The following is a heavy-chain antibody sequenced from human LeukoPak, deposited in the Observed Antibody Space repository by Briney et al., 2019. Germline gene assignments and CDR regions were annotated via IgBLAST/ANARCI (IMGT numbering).Heavy chain of an antibody. CDR1: GYTFSSYG. Sequence: GGSLRLSRAASGYTFSSYGIHWVRQAPGKWLVWGALIRHDGSDKYYADSVKGRFAISRDNSKNTVYLQMNSLRAEDTAVYYCAKDRRVSIGSFD. CDR2: IRHDGSDK. V-gene: IGHV3-30*02. CDR3: AKDRRVSIGSFD. J-gene: IGHJ3*01. D-gene: IGHD6-6*01.